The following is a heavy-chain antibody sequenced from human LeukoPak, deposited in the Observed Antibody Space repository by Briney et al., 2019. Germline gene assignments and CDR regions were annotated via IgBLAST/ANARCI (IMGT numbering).Heavy chain of an antibody. CDR1: GFTFSNYW. J-gene: IGHJ4*02. CDR2: IKSDGSKK. Sequence: GGSLRLSCAASGFTFSNYWMTWVRQAPGKGLEWLANIKSDGSKKDYVDSMKGRFTISRDNARNSLYLQMYSLRAEDTAVYYCARLDRNAGATFFDYWGQGTLVTVSS. CDR3: ARLDRNAGATFFDY. D-gene: IGHD1-26*01. V-gene: IGHV3-7*01.